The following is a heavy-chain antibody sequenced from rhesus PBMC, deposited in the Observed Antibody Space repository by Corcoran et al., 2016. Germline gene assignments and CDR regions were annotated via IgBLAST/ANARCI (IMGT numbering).Heavy chain of an antibody. D-gene: IGHD1-44*01. J-gene: IGHJ4*01. Sequence: QVQLQESGPGLVKPSETLSLTCAVSGGSISGYYYWSWIRQPPGKGLEWIGRISGSGGRTDYNPSLKSRVTISTVTAKNQFSLKLSSVTAADTAVYYCARDRLTTDYWGQGVLVTVSS. CDR1: GGSISGYYY. CDR2: ISGSGGRT. CDR3: ARDRLTTDY. V-gene: IGHV4-160*01.